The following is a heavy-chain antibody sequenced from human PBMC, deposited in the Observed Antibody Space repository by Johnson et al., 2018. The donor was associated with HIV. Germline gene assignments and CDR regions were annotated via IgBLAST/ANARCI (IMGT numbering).Heavy chain of an antibody. CDR1: GFTFSDYY. D-gene: IGHD3-22*01. J-gene: IGHJ3*02. Sequence: QVQLVESGGGLVKSGGSLRLSCAASGFTFSDYYMSWIRQAPGKGLEWVSHISSSGSTIYYADSVKGRFTISRDNTKNSLYLQMNSLRAEDTAVYYCASHYYYDSSGYYYDAFDIWGQGTMVTVSS. CDR3: ASHYYYDSSGYYYDAFDI. CDR2: ISSSGSTI. V-gene: IGHV3-11*04.